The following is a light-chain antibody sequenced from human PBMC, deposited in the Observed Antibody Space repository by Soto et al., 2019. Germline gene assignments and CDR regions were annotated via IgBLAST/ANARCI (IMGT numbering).Light chain of an antibody. J-gene: IGLJ2*01. V-gene: IGLV2-14*01. Sequence: QSALTQPASVSGSPGQSITISCTGTGSDVGAYNYVSWYQHRPGKAPQLMIYEVSNRPSGVSNRFSGSKSGNTASLTISGRQAEDEADYYCSSYTSSSTPHVVFGGGTKLTVL. CDR2: EVS. CDR3: SSYTSSSTPHVV. CDR1: GSDVGAYNY.